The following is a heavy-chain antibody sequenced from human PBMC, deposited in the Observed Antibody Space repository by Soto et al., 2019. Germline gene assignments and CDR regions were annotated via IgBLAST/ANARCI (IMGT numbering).Heavy chain of an antibody. Sequence: QVQLVQSGAEVRKPGASVTVSCRSSGDSFNDYYIHWVRQAPGQGFEWMGWINPNGGVTKYAQKFQGWGSMTRDTSIRTVYMQLSRRRSDDTAVYYCARESGGATATLDYYYFYMDVWGTGTTVTVSS. J-gene: IGHJ6*03. D-gene: IGHD5-12*01. CDR1: GDSFNDYY. CDR3: ARESGGATATLDYYYFYMDV. V-gene: IGHV1-2*04. CDR2: INPNGGVT.